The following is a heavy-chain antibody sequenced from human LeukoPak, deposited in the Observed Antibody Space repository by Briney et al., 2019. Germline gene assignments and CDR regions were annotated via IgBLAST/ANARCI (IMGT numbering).Heavy chain of an antibody. CDR2: ISDSGGNT. CDR3: AKDAAPVVIPRFHYFDY. J-gene: IGHJ4*02. Sequence: GGSLRLSCAASGFTFSSYAMTWVRQAPGKGLEWVSRISDSGGNTYYADSVKGRFTISRDNSKSTLYLQMNRLRAEDTAAYYCAKDAAPVVIPRFHYFDYWGQGTLVTVSS. CDR1: GFTFSSYA. D-gene: IGHD4-23*01. V-gene: IGHV3-23*01.